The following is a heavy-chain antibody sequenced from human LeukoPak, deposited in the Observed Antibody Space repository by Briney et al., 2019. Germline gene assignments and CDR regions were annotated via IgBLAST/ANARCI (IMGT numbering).Heavy chain of an antibody. Sequence: SETLSLTCNVSGGSISSYYWSWIRQPPGKGLEWIGYIHNSGSTRYSPSLESRVTASLDTSKNQISLKLSSVTAADTAVYYCARDRRGIYYFDYWGQGTLVTVSS. CDR2: IHNSGST. V-gene: IGHV4-4*08. CDR1: GGSISSYY. J-gene: IGHJ4*02. CDR3: ARDRRGIYYFDY. D-gene: IGHD3-10*01.